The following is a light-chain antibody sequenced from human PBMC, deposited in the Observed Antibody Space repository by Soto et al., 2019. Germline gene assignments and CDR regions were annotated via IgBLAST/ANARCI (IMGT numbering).Light chain of an antibody. Sequence: QSALTQPASVSGSPGQSITISCTGTSSDVGGYNYVSWYQQHPGKAPKLMIYDVSNRPSEVSNRFSGSKSGNTASLTISGLQAEDEADYYCSSYTSSSNVFGTGTKLTVL. J-gene: IGLJ1*01. CDR1: SSDVGGYNY. CDR3: SSYTSSSNV. V-gene: IGLV2-14*01. CDR2: DVS.